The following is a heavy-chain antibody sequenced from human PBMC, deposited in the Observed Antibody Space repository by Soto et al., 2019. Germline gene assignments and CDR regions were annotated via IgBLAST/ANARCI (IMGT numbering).Heavy chain of an antibody. CDR3: ARGRYGDY. J-gene: IGHJ4*02. CDR2: ISAHNGNT. D-gene: IGHD1-1*01. V-gene: IGHV1-18*01. Sequence: QVHLVQSGAEVKKPGASVKVSCKGSGYGFTPYGITWVRQAPGQGLEWMAWISAHNGNTNYAQKLQGRVTVTRDTSTSRAYMELRSLRSDDTAVYYCARGRYGDYWGQGALVTVSS. CDR1: GYGFTPYG.